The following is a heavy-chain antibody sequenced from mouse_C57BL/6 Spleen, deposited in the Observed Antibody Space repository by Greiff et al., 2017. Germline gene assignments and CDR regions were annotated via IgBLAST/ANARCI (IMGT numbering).Heavy chain of an antibody. Sequence: VQLQESGAELVRPGASVTLSCKASGYTFTDYEMHWVKQTPVHGLEWIGAIDPETGGTAYNQKFKGKAILTADKSSSTAYMELRSLTSEDSAVYYCTRPTVVATGTYWGQGTLVTVSA. D-gene: IGHD1-1*01. V-gene: IGHV1-15*01. CDR2: IDPETGGT. CDR1: GYTFTDYE. CDR3: TRPTVVATGTY. J-gene: IGHJ3*01.